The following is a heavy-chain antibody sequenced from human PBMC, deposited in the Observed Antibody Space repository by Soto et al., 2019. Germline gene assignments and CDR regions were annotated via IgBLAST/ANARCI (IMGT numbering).Heavy chain of an antibody. CDR3: ARGDRGGFDL. CDR1: GFNFDYYW. D-gene: IGHD2-21*02. V-gene: IGHV3-74*01. CDR2: IHADGSKT. J-gene: IGHJ3*01. Sequence: EVQLVESEGGLVQRGGSLRLSCAASGFNFDYYWMHWLRQAPGQGLVWVSHIHADGSKTTYADSVKGRFTISRDNAKNTLDLQMNSLRPEDTAVYYCARGDRGGFDLWGQGTTVTVSS.